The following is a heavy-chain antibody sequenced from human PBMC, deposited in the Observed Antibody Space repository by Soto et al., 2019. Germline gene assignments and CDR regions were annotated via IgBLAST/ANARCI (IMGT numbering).Heavy chain of an antibody. V-gene: IGHV1-69*12. J-gene: IGHJ6*02. Sequence: QVQLVQSGAEVKKPGSSVTVSCKASGGTFGNSAISWVRQAPGQGLEWMGGISPIFPTPDYAQKFQGRVTITADESTSTAYMELTSLRSEDTAVYYCARDNDRLQLGGNYYYAMDVWGQGTTVTVSS. CDR2: ISPIFPTP. D-gene: IGHD5-12*01. CDR1: GGTFGNSA. CDR3: ARDNDRLQLGGNYYYAMDV.